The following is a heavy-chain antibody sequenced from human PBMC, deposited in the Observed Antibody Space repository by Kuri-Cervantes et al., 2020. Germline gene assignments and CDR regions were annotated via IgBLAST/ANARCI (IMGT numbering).Heavy chain of an antibody. D-gene: IGHD6-13*01. Sequence: GESLKISCAASGFTFSDYYMSWIRQAPGKGLEWVSYISSSGSTIYYADSVKGRFTISRDNAKNSLYLQMNSLRAEDTAVYYCARDLGVRSSSQTQPDYWGQGTLVTVSS. CDR3: ARDLGVRSSSQTQPDY. V-gene: IGHV3-11*04. CDR2: ISSSGSTI. CDR1: GFTFSDYY. J-gene: IGHJ4*02.